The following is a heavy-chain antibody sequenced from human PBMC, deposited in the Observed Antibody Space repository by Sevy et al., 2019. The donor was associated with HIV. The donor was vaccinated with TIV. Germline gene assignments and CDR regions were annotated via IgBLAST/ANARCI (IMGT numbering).Heavy chain of an antibody. CDR1: GFTFSSYA. Sequence: GGSLRLSCAASGFTFSSYAMSWVRQAPGKGLEWVSAISGRDGSIYYADSVKGRFTISRDNSKNTLYLQMNSLRAEDTAVYYCAEDSSGRPCGMDVWGEGTTVSVSS. J-gene: IGHJ6*04. V-gene: IGHV3-23*01. CDR3: AEDSSGRPCGMDV. D-gene: IGHD3-10*01. CDR2: ISGRDGSI.